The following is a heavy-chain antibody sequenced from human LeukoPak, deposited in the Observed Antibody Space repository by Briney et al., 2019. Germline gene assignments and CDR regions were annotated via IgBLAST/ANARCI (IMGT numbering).Heavy chain of an antibody. CDR1: GGSISSGTYY. V-gene: IGHV4-39*07. D-gene: IGHD6-13*01. CDR3: ARGTFPSIAAAGSLFDY. J-gene: IGHJ4*02. CDR2: INHSGST. Sequence: SETLSLTCTVSGGSISSGTYYWGWVRQPPGKGLEWIGEINHSGSTNYNPSLKSRVTISVDTSKNQFSLKLSSVTAADTAVYYCARGTFPSIAAAGSLFDYWGQETLVTVSS.